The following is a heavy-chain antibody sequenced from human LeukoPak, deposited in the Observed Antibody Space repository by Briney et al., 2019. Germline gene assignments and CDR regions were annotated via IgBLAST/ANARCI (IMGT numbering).Heavy chain of an antibody. D-gene: IGHD3-3*01. CDR1: GGSTSSGNYY. CDR2: ISSSGNT. CDR3: ARLGAGPTYYDFWSGYSSFYFDY. J-gene: IGHJ4*02. Sequence: SETLSLTCTVSGGSTSSGNYYWGWIRQPPGKGLEWIVGISSSGNTYYNPSLQSRITISIYTSKNHFSLKLSSVSAADTAVYYCARLGAGPTYYDFWSGYSSFYFDYWGQGTLVTVSS. V-gene: IGHV4-39*02.